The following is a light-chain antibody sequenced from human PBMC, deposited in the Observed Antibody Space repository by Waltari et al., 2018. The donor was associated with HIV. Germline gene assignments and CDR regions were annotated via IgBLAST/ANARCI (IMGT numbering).Light chain of an antibody. CDR2: KDT. J-gene: IGLJ7*01. Sequence: SYELTQPSSVSVSPGQTARITCSGDAFPRQYAYWYHQKPGQAPVLVISKDTARPSGSPERCSGSSAGTTVTLTSSGVQAEDEGDYYCQSADSSGTYAVFGGGTQLTVL. CDR1: AFPRQY. V-gene: IGLV3-25*03. CDR3: QSADSSGTYAV.